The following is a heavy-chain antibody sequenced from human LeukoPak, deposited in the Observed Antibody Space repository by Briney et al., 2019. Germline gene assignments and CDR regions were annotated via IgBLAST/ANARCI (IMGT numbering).Heavy chain of an antibody. CDR1: GYSSTSYW. CDR2: IDPSDSYT. D-gene: IGHD6-19*01. V-gene: IGHV5-10-1*01. CDR3: ARHSAGIVVAGK. J-gene: IGHJ4*02. Sequence: PGESLRISFKGSGYSSTSYWISWVRQMPGKGLEWMGRIDPSDSYTNYSPSFQGHVTISADKSISTVYLQWSSLKASDTAMYYCARHSAGIVVAGKWGQGTLVTVSS.